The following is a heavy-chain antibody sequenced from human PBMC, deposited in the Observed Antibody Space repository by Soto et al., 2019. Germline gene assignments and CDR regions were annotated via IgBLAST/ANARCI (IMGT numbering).Heavy chain of an antibody. CDR2: IYYLGST. V-gene: IGHV4-59*01. D-gene: IGHD5-12*01. CDR3: ASGRGYSGYVPFDY. CDR1: GGSISSYY. J-gene: IGHJ4*02. Sequence: SETLSLTCTVSGGSISSYYWSWIRQPPGKGLEWIGSIYYLGSTNYTPSLKSRVTISVDTSKNQFSLKLSSVTAAYTAVYYWASGRGYSGYVPFDYWGQGTLVTVSS.